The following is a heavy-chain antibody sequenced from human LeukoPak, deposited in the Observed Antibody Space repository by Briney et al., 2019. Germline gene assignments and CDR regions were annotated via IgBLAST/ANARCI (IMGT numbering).Heavy chain of an antibody. CDR2: INHSGST. CDR3: ARGLGDSSGYYFDY. V-gene: IGHV4-34*01. D-gene: IGHD3-22*01. J-gene: IGHJ4*02. Sequence: PSETLSLTCAVYGGSFSGYLWSWIRQPPGKGLQWIGEINHSGSTNYNPSLKSRVTISVDRSKNQFSLKLSSVTAADTAVYYCARGLGDSSGYYFDYWGQGTLVTVSS. CDR1: GGSFSGYL.